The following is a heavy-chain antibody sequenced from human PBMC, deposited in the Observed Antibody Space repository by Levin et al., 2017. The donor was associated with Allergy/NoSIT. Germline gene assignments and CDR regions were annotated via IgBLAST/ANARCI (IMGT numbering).Heavy chain of an antibody. CDR2: INWKGGRT. CDR3: ARDKGIAVAGGFDY. V-gene: IGHV3-20*04. D-gene: IGHD6-19*01. Sequence: ETLSLTCAASGFTFDDYGMNWVRQAPGKGLEWVSGINWKGGRTGYGDSGKGRFTISRDNAKNSLYLQMNSLRAEDTALYYCARDKGIAVAGGFDYWGQGTLVTVSS. CDR1: GFTFDDYG. J-gene: IGHJ4*02.